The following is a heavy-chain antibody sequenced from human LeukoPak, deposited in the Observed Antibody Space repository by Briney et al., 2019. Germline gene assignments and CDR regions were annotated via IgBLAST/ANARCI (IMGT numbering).Heavy chain of an antibody. CDR2: ISNDGNNK. Sequence: PGRSLRLSCAASGFSFNTYPMHWVRQAPGKGLEWVAVISNDGNNKYYADSVKGRFTISRYNSNNTLSLQMNGLRVEDTAVYYCARPDDSESFYRANHYWGRGTLVTVS. CDR1: GFSFNTYP. CDR3: ARPDDSESFYRANHY. D-gene: IGHD3-10*01. V-gene: IGHV3-30*04. J-gene: IGHJ4*02.